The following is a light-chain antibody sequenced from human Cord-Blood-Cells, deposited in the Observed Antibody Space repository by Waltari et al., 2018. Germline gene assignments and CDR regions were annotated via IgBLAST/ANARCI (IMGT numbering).Light chain of an antibody. V-gene: IGKV3-20*01. Sequence: EIVLTQSPGTLSLSPGERATLSCRASQSVSSSYLACYQQKPGQAPRSLIYGAASRATGIPDRFSGSGSGTDFTLTISRLEPEDFAVYYCQQYGSSPPVTFGGGTKVEIK. CDR2: GAA. CDR1: QSVSSSY. J-gene: IGKJ4*01. CDR3: QQYGSSPPVT.